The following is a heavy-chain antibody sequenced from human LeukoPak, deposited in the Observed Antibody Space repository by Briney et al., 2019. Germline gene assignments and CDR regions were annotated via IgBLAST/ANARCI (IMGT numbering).Heavy chain of an antibody. D-gene: IGHD2-2*02. J-gene: IGHJ4*02. CDR2: IYYSGST. CDR3: ARARVPAAIFGGRDFGY. V-gene: IGHV4-30-4*08. CDR1: GGSISSGDYY. Sequence: PSETLSLTCTVSGGSISSGDYYWSWIRQPPGKGLEWIGYIYYSGSTYYNPSLKSRVTISVDTSKNQFSLKLSSVTAADTAVYYCARARVPAAIFGGRDFGYWGQGTLVTVSS.